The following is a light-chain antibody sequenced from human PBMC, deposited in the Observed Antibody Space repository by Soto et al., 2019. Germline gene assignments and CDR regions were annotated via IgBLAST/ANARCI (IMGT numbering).Light chain of an antibody. V-gene: IGLV2-8*01. J-gene: IGLJ3*02. CDR2: EVS. CDR3: CSYVDTDTWV. CDR1: SSDVGGYNY. Sequence: QSALTQPPSASGSPGQSVTISCTGTSSDVGGYNYVSWYQQHPGKAPKLMIYEVSQRPSGVPDRFSGSKSGNTASLTVSGLQAEDEADYYCCSYVDTDTWVFGGGTKLTVL.